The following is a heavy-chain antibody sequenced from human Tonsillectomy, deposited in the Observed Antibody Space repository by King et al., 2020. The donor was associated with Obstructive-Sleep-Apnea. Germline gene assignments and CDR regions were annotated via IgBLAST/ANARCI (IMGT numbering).Heavy chain of an antibody. Sequence: VQLQESGPGLVKPSETLSLTCTVSGGSISGYYWSWIRQPPGRRLEWIGYVYHSGTTNYNPSLESRVTISVDTSKNQFSLKLISVTAADTAVYYCARRDSGYGTSSDGVHIWGQGTMVTVSS. CDR3: ARRDSGYGTSSDGVHI. D-gene: IGHD5-12*01. CDR1: GGSISGYY. V-gene: IGHV4-59*08. CDR2: VYHSGTT. J-gene: IGHJ3*02.